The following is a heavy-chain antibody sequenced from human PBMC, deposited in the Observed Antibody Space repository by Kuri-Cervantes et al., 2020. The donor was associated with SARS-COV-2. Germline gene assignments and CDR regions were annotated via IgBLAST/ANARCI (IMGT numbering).Heavy chain of an antibody. Sequence: GGSLRLSCAASGFTFSSYSMNWVRQAPGKGLEWVSYISSSSSTIYYADSVKGRFTISRDNAKNSLYLQMNSLRAEDTAVYYCAKSSTITIFGVVIIPEYFQHWGQGTLVTVSS. D-gene: IGHD3-3*01. CDR3: AKSSTITIFGVVIIPEYFQH. J-gene: IGHJ1*01. CDR1: GFTFSSYS. CDR2: ISSSSSTI. V-gene: IGHV3-48*04.